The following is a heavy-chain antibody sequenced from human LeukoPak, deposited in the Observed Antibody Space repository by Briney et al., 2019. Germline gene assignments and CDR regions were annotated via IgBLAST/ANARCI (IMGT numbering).Heavy chain of an antibody. V-gene: IGHV3-21*06. J-gene: IGHJ6*03. CDR3: ARLSTDYYYMDV. D-gene: IGHD4/OR15-4a*01. Sequence: GGSLRLSCAASGFTFSSYSMNWVRQAPGKGLEWVSSISSSSSYIYYADSLKGRFTISRDNAKNSLYLQMNSLRAEDTAVYYCARLSTDYYYMDVWGKGTTVTISS. CDR1: GFTFSSYS. CDR2: ISSSSSYI.